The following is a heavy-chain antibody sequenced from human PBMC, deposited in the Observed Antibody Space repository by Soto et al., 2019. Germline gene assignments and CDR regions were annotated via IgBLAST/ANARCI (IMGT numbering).Heavy chain of an antibody. CDR1: GGSFSGYY. CDR2: INHSGST. J-gene: IGHJ6*02. V-gene: IGHV4-34*01. D-gene: IGHD3-10*01. Sequence: QVQLQQWGAGLLKPSETLSLTCAVYGGSFSGYYWSWIRQPPGKGLEWIGEINHSGSTNYNPSLKSRVTISVDTAKNQGSLKLSSVTAADTAVYYCARVSGIYYYGMDVWGQGTTVTVSS. CDR3: ARVSGIYYYGMDV.